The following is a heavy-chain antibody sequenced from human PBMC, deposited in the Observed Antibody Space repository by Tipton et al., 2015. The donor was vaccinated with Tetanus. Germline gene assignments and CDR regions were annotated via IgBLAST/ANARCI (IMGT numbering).Heavy chain of an antibody. V-gene: IGHV5-51*01. J-gene: IGHJ4*02. Sequence: QLVQSGAEVGKPGESLKISCQGSGYNFSHYSIGWVRQMPGKGLEWMGVIYPGDSSTIYSPSFQGLVTISVDKSINTTYLRWTSLKASDSAMYYCARQKGYWGQGTLVTVSS. CDR3: ARQKGY. CDR2: IYPGDSST. CDR1: GYNFSHYS.